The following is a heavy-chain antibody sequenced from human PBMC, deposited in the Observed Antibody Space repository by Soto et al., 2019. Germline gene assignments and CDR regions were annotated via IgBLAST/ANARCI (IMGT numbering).Heavy chain of an antibody. CDR3: ARHVTAFCNGGDCPFYYDY. J-gene: IGHJ4*02. CDR1: GGSINTYY. V-gene: IGHV4-59*08. CDR2: IYYSGGA. D-gene: IGHD2-21*02. Sequence: QVQLQESGPGLVKPSETLSLTCTVSGGSINTYYWSWIRQPPGKGLEWIGYIYYSGGADYNPSLKSRVTISVDTARNHFSRQLGSVTAADTAVYYCARHVTAFCNGGDCPFYYDYWGQGILVTVSS.